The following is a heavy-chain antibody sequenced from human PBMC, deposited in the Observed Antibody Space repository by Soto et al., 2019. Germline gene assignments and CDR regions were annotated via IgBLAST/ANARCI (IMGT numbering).Heavy chain of an antibody. J-gene: IGHJ4*02. Sequence: QITLKESGPTLVKPTQTLTLTCTFSGFSLSTFGMGGGWIRQPPGKALEWLALIYWNDDKRYSPTLNSRLTIAKATSTNLVVLTMTNVDPVDAATYYCVNSPASSPSDYWGQGTLVTVSS. D-gene: IGHD2-2*01. CDR2: IYWNDDK. CDR1: GFSLSTFGMG. V-gene: IGHV2-5*01. CDR3: VNSPASSPSDY.